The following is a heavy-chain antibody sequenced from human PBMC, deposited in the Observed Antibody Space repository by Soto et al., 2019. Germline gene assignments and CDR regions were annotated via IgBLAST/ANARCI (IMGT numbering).Heavy chain of an antibody. J-gene: IGHJ5*02. CDR2: IYHSGST. D-gene: IGHD6-13*01. CDR1: GGSISSGGYS. CDR3: ARGIRADGTSFWFDP. Sequence: QLQLQESGSGLVKPSQTLSLTCAVSGGSISSGGYSWSWIRQPPGKGLEWIGYIYHSGSTHYNPSLKSRVTISVDRSKNQFALELGSVTAADTAVYYCARGIRADGTSFWFDPWGEGTLVTVSS. V-gene: IGHV4-30-2*01.